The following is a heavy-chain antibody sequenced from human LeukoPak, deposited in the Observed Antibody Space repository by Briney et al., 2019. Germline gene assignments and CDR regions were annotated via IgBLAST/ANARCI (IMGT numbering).Heavy chain of an antibody. V-gene: IGHV3-33*01. CDR1: GFTFSSYG. CDR2: IWYDGSNK. D-gene: IGHD2-21*01. CDR3: AREDVVARGFDY. Sequence: GSSLRLSCAASGFTFSSYGMHWVRQAPGKGLEWVAVIWYDGSNKYYADSVKGRFTISRDNSKNTLYLQMNSLRAEDTAVYYCAREDVVARGFDYWGQGTLVTVSS. J-gene: IGHJ4*02.